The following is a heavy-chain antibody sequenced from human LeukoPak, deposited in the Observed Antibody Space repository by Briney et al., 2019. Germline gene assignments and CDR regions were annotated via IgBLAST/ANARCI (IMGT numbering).Heavy chain of an antibody. V-gene: IGHV3-33*06. D-gene: IGHD3-10*01. CDR3: AKDSSKVREVIAYYFDS. Sequence: GRSLRLSCAASGFTFSDSGMHWVRQAPGKGLEWVAVIWYSGSSNYYADSVKGRFTISRDNSKNTLYLQMNSLREEDTAVYYCAKDSSKVREVIAYYFDSWGXXXXXXVSX. CDR1: GFTFSDSG. J-gene: IGHJ4*02. CDR2: IWYSGSSN.